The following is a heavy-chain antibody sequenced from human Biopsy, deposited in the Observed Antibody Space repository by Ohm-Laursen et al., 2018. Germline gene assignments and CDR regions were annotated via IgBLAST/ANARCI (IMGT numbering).Heavy chain of an antibody. J-gene: IGHJ3*02. CDR2: ITVSADTT. D-gene: IGHD1-1*01. CDR1: GVTLSGYS. CDR3: AKGRVGNSGSLDI. Sequence: GSLRLSCTASGVTLSGYSMNWVRQAPGKGLEWVSAITVSADTTYYADSVRGRFTVSRDNSQNTLYLQMNSLRAEDTAIYYCAKGRVGNSGSLDIWGHGTVVTVSS. V-gene: IGHV3-23*01.